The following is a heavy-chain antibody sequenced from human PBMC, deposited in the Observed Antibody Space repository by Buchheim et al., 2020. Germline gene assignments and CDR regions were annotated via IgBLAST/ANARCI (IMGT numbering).Heavy chain of an antibody. D-gene: IGHD1-14*01. V-gene: IGHV4-61*02. J-gene: IGHJ5*02. CDR2: IFATGST. CDR1: GGSISRDNYY. Sequence: QVQLQESGPGLVKPSQTLSLTCTVSGGSISRDNYYWSWIRQPAGKGLEWIGRIFATGSTDYNPSLKSRVTMSVDTSKNQFSLNLRSVTAADTAVYYCAGGSIKVDPWGQGTL. CDR3: AGGSIKVDP.